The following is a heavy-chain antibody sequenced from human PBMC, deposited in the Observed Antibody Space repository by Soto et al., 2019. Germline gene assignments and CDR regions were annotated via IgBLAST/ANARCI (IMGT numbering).Heavy chain of an antibody. D-gene: IGHD3-16*01. Sequence: QVQLVQSGAEVKKPGASVKVSCKASGYTFTSYAMHWVRQAPGQRLEWMGWINAGNGNTKYSQKFQGRVTITRDTAASTADMGLSSLRSEDTAVYYCARGYGGPIGWFDPWGQGTLVTVSS. V-gene: IGHV1-3*01. CDR2: INAGNGNT. CDR1: GYTFTSYA. J-gene: IGHJ5*02. CDR3: ARGYGGPIGWFDP.